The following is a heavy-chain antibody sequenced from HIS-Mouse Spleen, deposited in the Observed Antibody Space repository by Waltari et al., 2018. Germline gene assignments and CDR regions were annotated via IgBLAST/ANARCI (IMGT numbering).Heavy chain of an antibody. J-gene: IGHJ2*01. CDR3: AREIPYSSSWYDWYFDL. V-gene: IGHV4-39*07. D-gene: IGHD6-13*01. CDR2: IYYSGST. Sequence: QLQLQESGPGLVKPSEPLSLPCTVSGGSIRSSRYYWGWIRQPPGKGLEWIGSIYYSGSTYYNPSLKSRVTISVDTSKNQFSLKLSSVTAADTAVYYCAREIPYSSSWYDWYFDLWGRGTLVTVSS. CDR1: GGSIRSSRYY.